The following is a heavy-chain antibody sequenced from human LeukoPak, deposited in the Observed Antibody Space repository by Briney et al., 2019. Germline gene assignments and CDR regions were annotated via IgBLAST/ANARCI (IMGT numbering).Heavy chain of an antibody. Sequence: SETLSLTCTVSGGSVSSSSYYWGWIRQPPGKGLEWIGTIYYSGSTYYNPSLKSRVTISADTSKSQFSLRLSSVTAAGTALYYCARSRSYDAFDIWGQGTMVTVSS. CDR3: ARSRSYDAFDI. CDR2: IYYSGST. V-gene: IGHV4-39*01. J-gene: IGHJ3*02. CDR1: GGSVSSSSYY.